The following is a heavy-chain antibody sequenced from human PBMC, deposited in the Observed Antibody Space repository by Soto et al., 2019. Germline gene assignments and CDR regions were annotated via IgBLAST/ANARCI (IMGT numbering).Heavy chain of an antibody. Sequence: ASVKVSCKASGYTFTSYAMHWVRQAPGQRLEWMGWVNAGNGNTKYSQKFQGRVTITRDTSASTAYMELSSLRSEDTAVYYCARGYCSGGSCYDYYYYYMDVWGKGPTVTVSS. D-gene: IGHD2-15*01. CDR1: GYTFTSYA. J-gene: IGHJ6*03. CDR3: ARGYCSGGSCYDYYYYYMDV. CDR2: VNAGNGNT. V-gene: IGHV1-3*01.